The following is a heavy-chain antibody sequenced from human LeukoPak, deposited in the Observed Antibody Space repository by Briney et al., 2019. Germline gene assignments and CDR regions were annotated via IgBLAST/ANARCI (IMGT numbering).Heavy chain of an antibody. CDR1: GFTFSIYS. Sequence: GGSLRLSCAASGFTFSIYSMNWVRQAPGKGLEWVSSISSSSSYIYYADSVKGRFTISRDNAKNSLYLQMNSLRAEDTAVYYCARGTDLSSGSYYVYWGQGTLVTVSS. D-gene: IGHD1-26*01. J-gene: IGHJ4*02. CDR2: ISSSSSYI. V-gene: IGHV3-21*01. CDR3: ARGTDLSSGSYYVY.